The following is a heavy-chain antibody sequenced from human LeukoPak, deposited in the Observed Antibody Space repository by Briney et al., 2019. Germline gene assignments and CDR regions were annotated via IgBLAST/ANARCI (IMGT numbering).Heavy chain of an antibody. V-gene: IGHV3-30-3*01. D-gene: IGHD3-22*01. Sequence: PGGSLRLSCAASGFTFSSYAMHWVRQAPGKGLEWVAVISYDGSNKYYADSVKGRFTISRDNSKNTLYLQMNSLRAEDTAVYYCARDFGSSSYPWWGQGTLVTVSS. J-gene: IGHJ4*02. CDR3: ARDFGSSSYPW. CDR1: GFTFSSYA. CDR2: ISYDGSNK.